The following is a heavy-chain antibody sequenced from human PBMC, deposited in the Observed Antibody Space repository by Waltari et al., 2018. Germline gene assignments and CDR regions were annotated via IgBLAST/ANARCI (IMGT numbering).Heavy chain of an antibody. D-gene: IGHD3-3*01. V-gene: IGHV4-39*01. Sequence: QLQLQESGPGLVKPSETLSLTCTVSGGSISSSSYYWGWIRQPPGKGLEWIGSIYYSGSTYYNPSLKSRVTISVDTSKNQFSLKLSSVTAADTAVYYWARSISGYYWHDAFDIWGQGTMVTVSS. J-gene: IGHJ3*02. CDR2: IYYSGST. CDR3: ARSISGYYWHDAFDI. CDR1: GGSISSSSYY.